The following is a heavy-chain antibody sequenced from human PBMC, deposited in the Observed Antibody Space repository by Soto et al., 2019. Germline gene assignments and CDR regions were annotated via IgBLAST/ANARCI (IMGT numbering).Heavy chain of an antibody. D-gene: IGHD3-16*01. CDR3: SKARLWGGDGYKSYNYNAMDV. Sequence: EMQLVESGGGSVQAGRSLRLSCAASGFTFDDYAMYWVRQGPGKGLEWVSGISWHSGMIGYADSVKGRFTISRDNAKTSLFLQMNSLRPEDTALYYCSKARLWGGDGYKSYNYNAMDVWGQGTTVTVSS. V-gene: IGHV3-9*01. J-gene: IGHJ6*02. CDR1: GFTFDDYA. CDR2: ISWHSGMI.